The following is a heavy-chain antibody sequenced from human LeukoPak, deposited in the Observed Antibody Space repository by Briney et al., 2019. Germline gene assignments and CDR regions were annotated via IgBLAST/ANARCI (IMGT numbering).Heavy chain of an antibody. Sequence: SETLSLTCTVSGGSISSYYWSWIRQPPGKGLEWIGYIYYSGSTNYNPSLKSRVTISVDTSKNQFSLKLSSVTAADTAVYYCARHQADSGYEYVSYYFDYWGQGTLVTVSS. CDR3: ARHQADSGYEYVSYYFDY. D-gene: IGHD5-12*01. CDR1: GGSISSYY. J-gene: IGHJ4*02. V-gene: IGHV4-59*08. CDR2: IYYSGST.